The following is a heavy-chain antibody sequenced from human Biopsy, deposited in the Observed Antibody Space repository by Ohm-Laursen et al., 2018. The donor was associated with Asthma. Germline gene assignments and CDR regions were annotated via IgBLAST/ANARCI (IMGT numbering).Heavy chain of an antibody. D-gene: IGHD3-10*01. V-gene: IGHV4-61*08. CDR3: ARGPNYHGSGRAPIGMDV. J-gene: IGHJ6*02. CDR1: GGSISSGGYS. Sequence: TLSLTCAVSGGSISSGGYSWSWIRQPPGKGLEWLGYIYYTGSDNYNPSLKSRVTISVDTSKNQFSLRLNSVTAADTAVYYCARGPNYHGSGRAPIGMDVWGQGTTVTVSS. CDR2: IYYTGSD.